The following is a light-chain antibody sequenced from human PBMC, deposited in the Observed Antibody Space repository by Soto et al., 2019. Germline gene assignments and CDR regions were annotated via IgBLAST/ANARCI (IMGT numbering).Light chain of an antibody. Sequence: EIVLTQSPGTLSLSPGEGATLSCRASRSVSSRYLARYQQKPGQAPRLLIYGASSRSTGIPDRFSGGGSGTDFSLTISRLEPEDFAVYHCHQYGYSPNTFGQGTKLEIK. J-gene: IGKJ2*01. CDR2: GAS. CDR1: RSVSSRY. V-gene: IGKV3-20*01. CDR3: HQYGYSPNT.